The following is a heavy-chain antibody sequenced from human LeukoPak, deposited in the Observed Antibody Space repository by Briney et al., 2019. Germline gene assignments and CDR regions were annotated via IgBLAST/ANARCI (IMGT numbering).Heavy chain of an antibody. CDR3: ARHYGH. V-gene: IGHV4-39*01. J-gene: IGHJ4*02. D-gene: IGHD3-10*01. CDR2: IYYSGST. CDR1: GGSISGSSYY. Sequence: PSETLSLTCTVSGGSISGSSYYWGWIRQPPGKGLEWIGSIYYSGSTYYNPSLRSRVTISVDTPKNQFSLKLNSATATDTAVYYCARHYGHWGQGTLVTVSS.